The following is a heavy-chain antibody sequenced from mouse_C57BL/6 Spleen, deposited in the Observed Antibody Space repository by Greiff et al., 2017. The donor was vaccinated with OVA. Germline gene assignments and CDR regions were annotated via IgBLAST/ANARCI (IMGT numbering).Heavy chain of an antibody. J-gene: IGHJ4*01. V-gene: IGHV1-61*01. Sequence: QVQLQQSGAELVRPGSSVKLSCKASGYTFTSYWMDWVKQRPGQGLEWIGNIYPSDSETHYNQKFKDKATLTVDKSSSTAYMQLSSLTSEDSAVYYCARFTTVVAKAMDYWGQGTSVTVSS. CDR3: ARFTTVVAKAMDY. CDR1: GYTFTSYW. D-gene: IGHD1-1*01. CDR2: IYPSDSET.